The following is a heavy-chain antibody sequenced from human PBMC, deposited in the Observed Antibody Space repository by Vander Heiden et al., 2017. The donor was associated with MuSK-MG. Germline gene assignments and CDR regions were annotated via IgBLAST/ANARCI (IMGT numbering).Heavy chain of an antibody. V-gene: IGHV4-38-2*01. Sequence: QVQLQESGPGLVKPSETLSLTCAVSGYSISSGYYWGWIRQPPGKGLEWIGSIYHSGSTYNNPSLKSRVTISVDTYKNQFSLKLSAVTAADTAVYYCARTYCSSTSCYYYYYMDVWGKGTTGTVSS. CDR2: IYHSGST. CDR3: ARTYCSSTSCYYYYYMDV. D-gene: IGHD2-2*01. J-gene: IGHJ6*03. CDR1: GYSISSGYY.